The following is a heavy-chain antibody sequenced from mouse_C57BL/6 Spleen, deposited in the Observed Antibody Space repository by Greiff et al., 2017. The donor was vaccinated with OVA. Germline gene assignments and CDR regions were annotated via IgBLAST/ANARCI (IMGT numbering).Heavy chain of an antibody. D-gene: IGHD2-3*01. CDR2: IYPGDGDT. Sequence: LVKPGASVKISCKASGYAFSSYWMNWVKQRPGKGLEWIGQIYPGDGDTNYNGKFKGKATLTADKSSSTAYMQLSSLTSEDSAVYFCAKCYDGYFGDYWGQGTSVTVSS. V-gene: IGHV1-80*01. CDR3: AKCYDGYFGDY. CDR1: GYAFSSYW. J-gene: IGHJ4*01.